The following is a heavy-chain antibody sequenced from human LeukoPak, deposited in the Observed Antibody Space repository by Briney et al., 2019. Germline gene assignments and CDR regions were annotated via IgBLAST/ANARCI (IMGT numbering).Heavy chain of an antibody. D-gene: IGHD3-3*01. CDR2: INSDGSST. Sequence: QPGGSLRLSCAASGFTFRSYWMHWVRQAPGKGLVWVSRINSDGSSTNYADSVKGRFTISRDNAKNTLYLQMNSLRAEDTAVYYCARAPYYDFWSGYPPDYWGQGTPVTVSS. J-gene: IGHJ4*02. V-gene: IGHV3-74*01. CDR1: GFTFRSYW. CDR3: ARAPYYDFWSGYPPDY.